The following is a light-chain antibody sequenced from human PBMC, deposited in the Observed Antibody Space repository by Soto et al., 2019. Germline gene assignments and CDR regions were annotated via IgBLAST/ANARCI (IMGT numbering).Light chain of an antibody. CDR2: AAS. CDR1: QGISSY. V-gene: IGKV1-9*01. J-gene: IGKJ2*01. Sequence: DIQLTPSPSFLSASVGDRVTITCRASQGISSYLAWYQQKPGKAPKLLIYAASTLQSGVPSRFSGSGSGTEFTLTISSLQPEDFATYYCQQLYSYPYTFGQGTKLEIK. CDR3: QQLYSYPYT.